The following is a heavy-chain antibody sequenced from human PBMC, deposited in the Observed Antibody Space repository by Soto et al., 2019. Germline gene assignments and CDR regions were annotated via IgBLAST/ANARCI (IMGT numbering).Heavy chain of an antibody. CDR1: VASISSYF. CDR2: ISTSGTT. D-gene: IGHD6-19*01. V-gene: IGHV4-4*07. CDR3: AREAGPDRWFDP. Sequence: SETLSVTCTVSVASISSYFWAWIRQPAGKGLDWIGRISTSGTTNYNPSLKSRVTMSVDTSKNHFSLNPSSVTAADTAVYYCAREAGPDRWFDPWGQGTMVTVSS. J-gene: IGHJ5*02.